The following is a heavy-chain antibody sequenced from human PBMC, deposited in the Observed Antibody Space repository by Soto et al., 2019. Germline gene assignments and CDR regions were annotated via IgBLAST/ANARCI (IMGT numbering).Heavy chain of an antibody. V-gene: IGHV3-21*01. Sequence: EVQLVESGGGLVKPGGSLRLSCAASGFTFSSYSMNWVRQAPGKGLEWVSSISSSSSYIYYADSVKGRFTISRDNAKNSLYLQMNSLRAEDTAVYYCARDNARGDYSIYFWGQGNLVTVSS. D-gene: IGHD4-17*01. CDR3: ARDNARGDYSIYF. CDR2: ISSSSSYI. J-gene: IGHJ4*02. CDR1: GFTFSSYS.